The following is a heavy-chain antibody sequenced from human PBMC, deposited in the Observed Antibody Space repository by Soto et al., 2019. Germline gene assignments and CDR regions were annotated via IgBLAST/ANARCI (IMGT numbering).Heavy chain of an antibody. J-gene: IGHJ5*02. Sequence: GGSLRLSCAASGFTFSSYWMSWVRQAPGKGLEWVANIKQDGSEKYYVDSVKGRFTISRDNAKNSLYLQMNSLRAEDTAVYYCARDLRQGVAAGLNFGVYNWFDPWGQGTLVTVSS. V-gene: IGHV3-7*05. CDR3: ARDLRQGVAAGLNFGVYNWFDP. CDR1: GFTFSSYW. D-gene: IGHD6-13*01. CDR2: IKQDGSEK.